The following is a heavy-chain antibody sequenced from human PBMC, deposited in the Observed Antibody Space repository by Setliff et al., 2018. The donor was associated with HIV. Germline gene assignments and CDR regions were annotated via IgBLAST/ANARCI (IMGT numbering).Heavy chain of an antibody. CDR3: ARRSRSGDWDGDACDL. D-gene: IGHD2-21*02. CDR2: IYPGDSET. V-gene: IGHV5-51*01. J-gene: IGHJ3*01. Sequence: PGESLKISCKGSGYSFANYWVAWVRQMPGKGLEWMGIIYPGDSETRYSPSFQGQVTISADKSISTAYFQCSSLKASDTAMYYCARRSRSGDWDGDACDLWGQVTMVTVSS. CDR1: GYSFANYW.